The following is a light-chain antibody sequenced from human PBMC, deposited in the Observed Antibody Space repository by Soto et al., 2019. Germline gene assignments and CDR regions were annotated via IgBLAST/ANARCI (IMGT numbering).Light chain of an antibody. V-gene: IGKV1-5*02. CDR2: HAS. Sequence: HMTQSPSTLPASVGDRGTIICRASQSISNWFAWYQQKPGTAPKLLMYHASTLESGVPSRFSGSGSGTEFTLTISSLQPDDFATYYCQQYHSYSFGQGTKVDIK. CDR3: QQYHSYS. CDR1: QSISNW. J-gene: IGKJ1*01.